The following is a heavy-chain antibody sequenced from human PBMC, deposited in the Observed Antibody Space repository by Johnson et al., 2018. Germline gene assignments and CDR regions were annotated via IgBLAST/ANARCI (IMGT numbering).Heavy chain of an antibody. CDR1: GFTFSSCG. CDR2: ISYDGINE. V-gene: IGHV3-30*18. Sequence: QVQLVESGGGVVQPGRSLRLSCAASGFTFSSCGMPWVRQAPGKGLEWVAVISYDGINEYYAESVTGRFTISRDNSKKTLSLQMNSLRPGDTAVYYCAKDRDNWNLYAAFDSWGQGSMVTCSS. D-gene: IGHD1-20*01. J-gene: IGHJ3*02. CDR3: AKDRDNWNLYAAFDS.